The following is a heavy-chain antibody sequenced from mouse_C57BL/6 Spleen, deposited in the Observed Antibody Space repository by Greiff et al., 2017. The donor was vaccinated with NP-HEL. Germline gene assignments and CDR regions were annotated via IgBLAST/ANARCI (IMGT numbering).Heavy chain of an antibody. CDR3: SEDSAVYYCASPEGYYSYWYFDV. Sequence: VQLQQSGPELARPWASVKISCQAFYTFSRRVHFAIRDTNYWMQWVKQRPGQGLEWIGAIYPGNGDTSYNQKFKGKATLTADKSSSTAYMQLSSLTSEDSAVYYCASPEGYYSYWYFDVWGTGTTVTVSS. D-gene: IGHD2-3*01. CDR2: GQGLEWIG. V-gene: IGHV1-87*01. CDR1: YTFSRRVH. J-gene: IGHJ1*03.